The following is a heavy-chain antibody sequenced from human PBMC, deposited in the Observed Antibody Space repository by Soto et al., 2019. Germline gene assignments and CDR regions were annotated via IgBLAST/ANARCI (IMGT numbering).Heavy chain of an antibody. CDR2: INPNSGGT. J-gene: IGHJ6*02. CDR3: AIAVASRTYYYYGMDV. CDR1: GYTFTGYY. V-gene: IGHV1-2*04. Sequence: ASVKVSCKASGYTFTGYYMHWVRQAPGRGLEWMGWINPNSGGTNYAQKFQGWVTMTRDTSISTAYMELSRLRSDDTAVYYCAIAVASRTYYYYGMDVWGQGTTVTVSS.